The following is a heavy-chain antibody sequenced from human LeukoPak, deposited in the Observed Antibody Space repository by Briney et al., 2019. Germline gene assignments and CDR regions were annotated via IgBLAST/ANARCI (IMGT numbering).Heavy chain of an antibody. D-gene: IGHD1-26*01. CDR1: GASISSYY. CDR3: AKDWELGS. J-gene: IGHJ5*02. V-gene: IGHV4-59*01. CDR2: TYSSGST. Sequence: SETLSLXCSVSGASISSYYWNWIRQPPGKGLEWIGNTYSSGSTNYNPSLKSRVTISLDTSKSQFSLRLSSVTAADTAVYYCAKDWELGSWGQGTLVTVSS.